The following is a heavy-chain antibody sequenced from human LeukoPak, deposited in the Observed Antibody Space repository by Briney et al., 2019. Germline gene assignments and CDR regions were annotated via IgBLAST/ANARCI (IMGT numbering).Heavy chain of an antibody. CDR3: ARDVAPRPFHKSELFDY. Sequence: GGSLRLSCAASGFTFNSYGMNWVRQAPGKGLEWVSYISSGSRNIHYAGSVKGRFTISRDNAKNSLFLQMNSLRVEDTAVNYCARDVAPRPFHKSELFDYWGQGTLVTVSS. V-gene: IGHV3-48*01. D-gene: IGHD1-7*01. J-gene: IGHJ4*02. CDR2: ISSGSRNI. CDR1: GFTFNSYG.